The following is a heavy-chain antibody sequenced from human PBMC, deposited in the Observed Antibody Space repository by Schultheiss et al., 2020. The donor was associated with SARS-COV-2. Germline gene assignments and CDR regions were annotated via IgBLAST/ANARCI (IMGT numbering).Heavy chain of an antibody. CDR2: ISSSSSYI. CDR3: ERDKGYCSSTRGLRQIYYYYYGMDV. Sequence: GGSLRLSCAASGFTFSSYSMNWVRQAPGKGLEWVSSISSSSSYIYYADSVKGRFTISRDNAKNSLYLQMNSLRAEDTAVYYCERDKGYCSSTRGLRQIYYYYYGMDVWGQGTTVTVSS. CDR1: GFTFSSYS. D-gene: IGHD2-2*01. J-gene: IGHJ6*02. V-gene: IGHV3-21*01.